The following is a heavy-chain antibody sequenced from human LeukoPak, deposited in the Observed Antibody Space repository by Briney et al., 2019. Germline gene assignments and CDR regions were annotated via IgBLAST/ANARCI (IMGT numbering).Heavy chain of an antibody. V-gene: IGHV3-30*18. CDR2: ISYDGSRK. Sequence: PGGSLRLSCAASGFTFSSYGMHWVRQVPGKGLEWVAVISYDGSRKYFAESVKGRFTISRDNSKNTLYLEMNSLRAEDTAVYYCAKDPHYYGGSGSIDYFDYWGQGTLVTVSS. CDR3: AKDPHYYGGSGSIDYFDY. CDR1: GFTFSSYG. D-gene: IGHD3-22*01. J-gene: IGHJ4*02.